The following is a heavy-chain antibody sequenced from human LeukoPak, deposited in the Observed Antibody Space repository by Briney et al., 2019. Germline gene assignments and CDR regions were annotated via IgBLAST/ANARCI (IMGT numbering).Heavy chain of an antibody. D-gene: IGHD3-10*01. CDR3: ARDSHYGSGSYWFDP. J-gene: IGHJ5*02. V-gene: IGHV1-2*02. CDR1: GYTFTGYY. Sequence: ASVTVSCKASGYTFTGYYMHWVRQAPGQGLEWMGWINPNSGGTNYAQKFQGRVTMTRDTSISTAYMELSRLRSDDTAVYYCARDSHYGSGSYWFDPWGQGTLVTVSS. CDR2: INPNSGGT.